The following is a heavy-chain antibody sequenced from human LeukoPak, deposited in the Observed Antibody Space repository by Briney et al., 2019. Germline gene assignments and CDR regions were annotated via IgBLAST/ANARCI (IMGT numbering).Heavy chain of an antibody. CDR3: ARVGYSSGWPDFDY. J-gene: IGHJ4*02. D-gene: IGHD6-19*01. CDR2: INPNSGGT. Sequence: GASVEVSCKASGYTFTGYYMHWVRQAPGQGLEWMGWINPNSGGTNYAQKFQGRVTMTRDTSISTAYMELSRLRSDDTAVYYCARVGYSSGWPDFDYWGQGTLVTVSS. CDR1: GYTFTGYY. V-gene: IGHV1-2*02.